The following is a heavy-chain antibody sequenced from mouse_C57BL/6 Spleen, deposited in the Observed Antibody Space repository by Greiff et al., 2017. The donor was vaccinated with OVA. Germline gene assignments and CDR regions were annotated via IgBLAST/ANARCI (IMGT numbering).Heavy chain of an antibody. CDR2: IYPGSGST. CDR1: GYTFTRYW. Sequence: QVQLQQPGAELVKPGASVKMSCKASGYTFTRYWITWVKQRPGQGLEWIGDIYPGSGSTNYNEKFKSKATLTVDTSSSTAYMQHSSLTSEDSSVYSCSRSLYSRYYGYFDVWRTGTTVTVSS. V-gene: IGHV1-55*01. CDR3: SRSLYSRYYGYFDV. D-gene: IGHD2-3*01. J-gene: IGHJ1*03.